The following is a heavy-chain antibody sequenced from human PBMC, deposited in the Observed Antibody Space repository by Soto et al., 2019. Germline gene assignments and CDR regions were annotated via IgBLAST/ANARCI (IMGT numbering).Heavy chain of an antibody. Sequence: PSETLSLTCAVYGGSLSGYYWNWIHQPPGKGLEWIGEINHSGSTNYSPSLKSRVTISIDTSQNQFSLKLNSVTAADTAVYFCARRVVPAAIGYWGQGMLVTVSS. V-gene: IGHV4-34*01. D-gene: IGHD2-2*01. J-gene: IGHJ4*02. CDR2: INHSGST. CDR3: ARRVVPAAIGY. CDR1: GGSLSGYY.